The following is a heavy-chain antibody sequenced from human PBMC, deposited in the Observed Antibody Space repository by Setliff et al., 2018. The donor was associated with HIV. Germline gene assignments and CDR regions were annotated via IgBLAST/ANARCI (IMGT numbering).Heavy chain of an antibody. CDR1: GGSISSHY. CDR2: IYYSVNN. D-gene: IGHD6-13*01. CDR3: ARGVAAAGL. Sequence: SETLSLTCSVSGGSISSHYWSWVRQPPGKGLEWIGFIYYSVNNNYNPSLKSRVSISVDTSKNQFSLALTSVTAADTAVYYCARGVAAAGLWGQGTLVTVSS. V-gene: IGHV4-59*11. J-gene: IGHJ4*02.